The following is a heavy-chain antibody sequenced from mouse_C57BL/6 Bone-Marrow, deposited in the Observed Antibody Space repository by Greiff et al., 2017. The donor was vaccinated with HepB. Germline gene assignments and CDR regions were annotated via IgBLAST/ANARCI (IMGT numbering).Heavy chain of an antibody. V-gene: IGHV1-9*01. J-gene: IGHJ4*01. D-gene: IGHD1-1*01. CDR3: ARSPITTVVATPYAMDY. CDR1: GYTFTGYW. Sequence: QVQLKESGAELMKPGASVKLSCKATGYTFTGYWIEWVKQRPGHGLEWIGEILPGSGSTNYNEKFKGKATFTADTSSNTAYMQLSSLTTEDSAIYYCARSPITTVVATPYAMDYWGQGTSVTVSS. CDR2: ILPGSGST.